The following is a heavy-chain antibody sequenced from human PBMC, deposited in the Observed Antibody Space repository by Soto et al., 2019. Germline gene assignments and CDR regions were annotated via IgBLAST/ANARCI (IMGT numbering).Heavy chain of an antibody. D-gene: IGHD2-2*01. J-gene: IGHJ6*02. CDR1: GFTFSSYA. V-gene: IGHV3-23*01. CDR2: VSASGGGT. CDR3: AKSSSRAHYYAMDV. Sequence: EVQLLESGGGLVQPGGSLRLSCAASGFTFSSYAMNWVRQAPGKGLEWVAGVSASGGGTSYADSVKGRFTISRDNSKDTLYLQINSLRAEDTAVYYCAKSSSRAHYYAMDVWGQGTTVTVFS.